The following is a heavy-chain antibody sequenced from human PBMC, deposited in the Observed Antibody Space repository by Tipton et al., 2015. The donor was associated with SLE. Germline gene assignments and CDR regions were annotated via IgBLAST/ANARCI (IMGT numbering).Heavy chain of an antibody. CDR3: TKEGSYYFAD. J-gene: IGHJ4*02. CDR1: GFAFNTYE. V-gene: IGHV3-48*03. Sequence: SLRLSCEASGFAFNTYEMNWVRQAPGKGLEWVSYISSAGDIRYYAGSVKGRFTISRDNAKKSLFLQMNSLTAEDTAVYYCTKEGSYYFADWGQGTLVAVSS. CDR2: ISSAGDIR.